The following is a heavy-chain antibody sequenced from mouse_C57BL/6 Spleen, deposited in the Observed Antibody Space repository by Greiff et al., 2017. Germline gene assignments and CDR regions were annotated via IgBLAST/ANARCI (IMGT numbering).Heavy chain of an antibody. Sequence: EVQLQQSGPELVKPGASVKISCKASGYTFTDYYMNWVKQSHGKSLEWIGDINPNNGGTSYNQKFKGKATLTVDKSSSTAYMELRSLTSEDSAVYYCARGGYSPHWYFDVWGTGTTVTVSS. V-gene: IGHV1-26*01. J-gene: IGHJ1*03. CDR2: INPNNGGT. CDR3: ARGGYSPHWYFDV. D-gene: IGHD2-12*01. CDR1: GYTFTDYY.